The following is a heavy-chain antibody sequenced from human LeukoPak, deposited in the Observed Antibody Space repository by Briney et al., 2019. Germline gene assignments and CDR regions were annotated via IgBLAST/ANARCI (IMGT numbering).Heavy chain of an antibody. D-gene: IGHD5-18*01. CDR1: GFTFSSYS. V-gene: IGHV3-21*01. CDR2: ISSSSSYI. Sequence: GGSLRLSCAASGFTFSSYSMNWVHQAPGKGLEWVSSISSSSSYIYYADSVKGRFTISRDNAKNSLYLQMNSLRAEDTAVYYCARRPVDTAMVLGDWFDPWGQGTLVTVSS. J-gene: IGHJ5*02. CDR3: ARRPVDTAMVLGDWFDP.